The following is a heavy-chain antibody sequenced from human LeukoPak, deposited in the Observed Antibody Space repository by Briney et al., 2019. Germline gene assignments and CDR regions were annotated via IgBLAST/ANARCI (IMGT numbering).Heavy chain of an antibody. V-gene: IGHV1-46*01. CDR1: GYTFTSHY. D-gene: IGHD2-2*01. CDR2: INPSGGAT. CDR3: ARQGGYCSGPTCYGVAVYAMDV. J-gene: IGHJ6*02. Sequence: ASVKVSCKASGYTFTSHYMHWVRQAPGQGLEWMGIINPSGGATNYAQKFQGRVTITRDTSTTTVYMELSSLRSEDTAVYYCARQGGYCSGPTCYGVAVYAMDVWGQGTTVTVSS.